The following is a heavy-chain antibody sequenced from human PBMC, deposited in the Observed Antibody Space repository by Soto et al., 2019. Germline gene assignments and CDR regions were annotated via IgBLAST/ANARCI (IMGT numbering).Heavy chain of an antibody. D-gene: IGHD3-10*01. J-gene: IGHJ4*02. CDR2: IYYSGST. Sequence: QVQLQESGPGLVKPSETLSLTCTVSGGSISSYYWSWIRQPPGKGLEWIGYIYYSGSTNYNPSLKSRVPISVDTSKNQFSLKLNSMTAADTAVYYCARHNYGSGSTYLDYWGQGTLVTVSS. CDR3: ARHNYGSGSTYLDY. V-gene: IGHV4-59*08. CDR1: GGSISSYY.